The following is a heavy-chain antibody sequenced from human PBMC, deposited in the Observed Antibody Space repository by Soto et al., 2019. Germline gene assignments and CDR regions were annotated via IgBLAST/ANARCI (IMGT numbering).Heavy chain of an antibody. CDR2: ISSSSSTI. V-gene: IGHV3-48*01. Sequence: EVQLVESGGGLVQPGGSLRLSCAASGFTFSSYSMNWVRQAPGKGLEWVSYISSSSSTIYYADSVKGRFTISRDNAKNPLFLQMNSLRGGDPAVFYCALDHSGAWGGGGYWGQGTLVTVSS. CDR1: GFTFSSYS. J-gene: IGHJ4*02. D-gene: IGHD3-16*01. CDR3: ALDHSGAWGGGGY.